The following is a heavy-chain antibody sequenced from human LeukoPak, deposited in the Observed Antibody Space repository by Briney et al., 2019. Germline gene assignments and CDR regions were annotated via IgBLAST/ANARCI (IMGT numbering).Heavy chain of an antibody. CDR3: ATEMATTFDY. Sequence: NPSQTLSLTCAVSGGSISSGSYYWSWTRQPAGKGLEWIGRIYTSGSTNYNPSLKSRVTISVDTSKNQFSLKLSSVTAADTAVYYCATEMATTFDYWGQGTLVTVSS. CDR1: GGSISSGSYY. D-gene: IGHD5-24*01. CDR2: IYTSGST. V-gene: IGHV4-61*02. J-gene: IGHJ4*02.